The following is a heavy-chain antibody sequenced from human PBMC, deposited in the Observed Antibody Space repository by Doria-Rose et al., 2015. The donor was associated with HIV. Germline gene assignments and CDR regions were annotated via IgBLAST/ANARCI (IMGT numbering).Heavy chain of an antibody. D-gene: IGHD3-16*01. CDR3: ARRVLGGYYFDY. V-gene: IGHV3-11*06. CDR2: IHSASTHK. CDR1: GFTFSDYY. J-gene: IGHJ4*02. Sequence: SCAASGFTFSDYYMSWIRQAPGKGLEWISYIHSASTHKNYGDSVKGRFTISRDNAKNSLFLQMTSLRAEDTAVYYCARRVLGGYYFDYWGQGIVVTVSS.